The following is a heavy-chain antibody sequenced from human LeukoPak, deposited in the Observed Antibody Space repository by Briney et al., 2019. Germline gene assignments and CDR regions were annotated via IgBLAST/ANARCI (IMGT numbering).Heavy chain of an antibody. V-gene: IGHV3-30-3*01. J-gene: IGHJ4*02. Sequence: GGSLRLSCAASGFTFSSYAMHWVRQAPGKGLEWVAVISYDGSNKYYPESVKGRFTISRDNSKNTLYLQMNSLRAEDTAVYYCAKDQGGQYYDILTGYYTPPAFDYWGQGTLVTVSS. D-gene: IGHD3-9*01. CDR2: ISYDGSNK. CDR3: AKDQGGQYYDILTGYYTPPAFDY. CDR1: GFTFSSYA.